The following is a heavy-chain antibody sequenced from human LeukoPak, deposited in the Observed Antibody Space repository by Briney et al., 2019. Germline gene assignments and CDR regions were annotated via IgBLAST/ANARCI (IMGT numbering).Heavy chain of an antibody. D-gene: IGHD1-26*01. CDR3: ARDLSGDY. J-gene: IGHJ4*02. CDR1: GYTFTHYA. Sequence: AASVKVSCKASGYTFTHYAMNWVRQAPGQGLEWMGWINTNTGNPTHAQGFTGRFVFSLDTSVSTAYLQITSLKAEDTAMYYCARDLSGDYWGQGTLVTVSS. V-gene: IGHV7-4-1*02. CDR2: INTNTGNP.